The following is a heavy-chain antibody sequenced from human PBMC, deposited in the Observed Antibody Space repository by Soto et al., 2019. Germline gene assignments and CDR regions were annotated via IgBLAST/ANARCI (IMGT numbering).Heavy chain of an antibody. V-gene: IGHV1-18*01. CDR1: GFSLSSDG. D-gene: IGHD2-2*01. CDR3: ARSEVPAAMGGWFDP. J-gene: IGHJ5*02. Sequence: QVQLVQSGAEVKKPGASVKVSCKTSGFSLSSDGINWVRRAPGQALEGLGWISPYYDSINYAQKFQGRVTLTTDTSTSTAYMELRSLRCDATAVYYCARSEVPAAMGGWFDPWCQGTLVTVSS. CDR2: ISPYYDSI.